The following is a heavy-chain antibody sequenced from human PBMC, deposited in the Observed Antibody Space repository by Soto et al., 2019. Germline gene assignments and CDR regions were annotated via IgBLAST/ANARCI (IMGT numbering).Heavy chain of an antibody. CDR3: ARGGTAGYDFWSNPRGDWLAS. D-gene: IGHD3-3*01. V-gene: IGHV4-34*01. Sequence: PSETLSLTCTVSGGSFTGHFWSWVRQPPGKGLEWIGEVSHSGNTKYYPSLRSRVTLSVDSSKNQISLALTSVTAADTAVYFCARGGTAGYDFWSNPRGDWLASWGQGTLVTVSS. CDR2: VSHSGNT. J-gene: IGHJ5*01. CDR1: GGSFTGHF.